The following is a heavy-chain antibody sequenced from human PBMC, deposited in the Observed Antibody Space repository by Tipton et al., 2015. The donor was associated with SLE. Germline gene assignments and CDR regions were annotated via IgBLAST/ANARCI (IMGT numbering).Heavy chain of an antibody. CDR3: ARGASAAALGAFDI. D-gene: IGHD6-13*01. Sequence: TLSLTCTVSGGSISSYYWSWIRQPPGKGLEWIGYIYYSGSTNYNPSLKSRVTISVDTSKNQFSLKLSSVTAADTAVYYCARGASAAALGAFDIWGQGTMVTVSS. CDR2: IYYSGST. V-gene: IGHV4-59*01. CDR1: GGSISSYY. J-gene: IGHJ3*02.